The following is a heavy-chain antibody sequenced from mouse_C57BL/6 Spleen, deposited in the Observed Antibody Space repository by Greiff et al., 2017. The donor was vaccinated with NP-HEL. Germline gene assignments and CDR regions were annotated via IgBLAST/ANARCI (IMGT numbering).Heavy chain of an antibody. D-gene: IGHD4-1*01. V-gene: IGHV1-82*01. CDR3: ARDGGLGGAWFAY. J-gene: IGHJ3*01. CDR1: GYAFSSSW. CDR2: IYPGDGDT. Sequence: QVQLQQSGPELVKPGASVKISCKASGYAFSSSWMNWVKQRPGKGLEWIGRIYPGDGDTNYNGKFKGKATLTADKSSSTAYMQLSSLTSEDSAVYFCARDGGLGGAWFAYWGQGTLVTVSA.